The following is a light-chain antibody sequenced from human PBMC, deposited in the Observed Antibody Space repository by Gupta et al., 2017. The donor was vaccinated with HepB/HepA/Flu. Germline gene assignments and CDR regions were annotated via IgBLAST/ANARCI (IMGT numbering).Light chain of an antibody. Sequence: DIQMTQSPSSLSASVGDRVTITCRASQSISRYLNWYQQKPGKVPKLLIYVASSLQSGVPSRFSGSGSGTDFTLTISSLQPEDFATYYCHQSYYLPLTCGGGTRVEIK. CDR3: HQSYYLPLT. J-gene: IGKJ4*01. V-gene: IGKV1-39*01. CDR2: VAS. CDR1: QSISRY.